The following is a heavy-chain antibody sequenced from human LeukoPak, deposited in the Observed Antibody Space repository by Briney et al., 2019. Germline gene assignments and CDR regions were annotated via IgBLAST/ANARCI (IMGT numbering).Heavy chain of an antibody. CDR1: GFTLNSNA. CDR3: AKEEVPNDY. D-gene: IGHD2-2*01. Sequence: GGSLRLSCAVSGFTLNSNAMCWVRQAPGKGLEWVSASRIGVTTYYADSVEGWFTISRDTSKNTLYLQMNTLRPEDTAVYYCAKEEVPNDYWGQGTLVTVSS. J-gene: IGHJ4*02. V-gene: IGHV3-23*01. CDR2: SRIGVTT.